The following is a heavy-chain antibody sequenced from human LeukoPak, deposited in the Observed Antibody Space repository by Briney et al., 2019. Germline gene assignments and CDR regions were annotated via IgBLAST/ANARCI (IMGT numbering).Heavy chain of an antibody. D-gene: IGHD6-6*01. CDR3: ARGFGACRAARQYFQH. V-gene: IGHV4-34*01. CDR1: GGSFSGYY. CDR2: INHSGST. Sequence: SETLSLTCAVYGGSFSGYYWSWIRQPPGKGLEWIGEINHSGSTNYNPSLKSRVTISVDTSKNQFSLKLSSVTAADTAVYYCARGFGACRAARQYFQHWGQGTLVTVSS. J-gene: IGHJ1*01.